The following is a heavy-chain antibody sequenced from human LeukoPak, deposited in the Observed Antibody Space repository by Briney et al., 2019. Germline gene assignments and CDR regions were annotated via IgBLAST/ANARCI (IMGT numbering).Heavy chain of an antibody. Sequence: ASVKVSCKASGYTFTSYGISWVRQAPGQGLEWVGWISAFYGNTNYAQKVQGRVTMTTDTSTSTAYMELRSLRSDDTAVYYCARDEGGSGIAAAYYYYYYGMDVWGQGTTVTVSS. D-gene: IGHD6-13*01. V-gene: IGHV1-18*01. CDR2: ISAFYGNT. CDR3: ARDEGGSGIAAAYYYYYYGMDV. J-gene: IGHJ6*02. CDR1: GYTFTSYG.